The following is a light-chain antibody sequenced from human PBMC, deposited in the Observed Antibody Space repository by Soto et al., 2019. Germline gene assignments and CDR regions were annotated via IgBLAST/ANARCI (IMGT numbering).Light chain of an antibody. J-gene: IGLJ1*01. CDR3: GPWDDSLSGV. V-gene: IGLV1-44*01. CDR2: SSN. Sequence: QSALTQPPSASGTPGQRVTISCSGSSSNIGSNTVNWYQQLPGTAPKLLIYSSNQRPSGVPDRFSRSKSGTSASLAISGLESEDEADYYCGPWDDSLSGVFGNGNRVTV. CDR1: SSNIGSNT.